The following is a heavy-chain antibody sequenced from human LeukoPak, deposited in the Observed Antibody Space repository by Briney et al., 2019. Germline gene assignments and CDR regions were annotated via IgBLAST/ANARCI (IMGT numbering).Heavy chain of an antibody. Sequence: GGSLRLSHVASGFPYSVHVMTWVHQAQGEGLELVSSVVGGNDINYADSVKGRFTASRDNSKNTLYLQMNGLRAEDTAVYYCAKYATPHKGIWDYFDHGGQGTPVTVSS. CDR2: VVGGNDI. V-gene: IGHV3-23*01. D-gene: IGHD3-10*01. CDR3: AKYATPHKGIWDYFDH. CDR1: GFPYSVHV. J-gene: IGHJ4*02.